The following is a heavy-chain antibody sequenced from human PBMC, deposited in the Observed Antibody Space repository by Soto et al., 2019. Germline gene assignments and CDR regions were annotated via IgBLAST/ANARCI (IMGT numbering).Heavy chain of an antibody. CDR3: AITNVSDASFDY. J-gene: IGHJ4*02. Sequence: PGWSLRLSCAGSGFMFSNYGMHWVRRAPGKGLEWVAFISYDGGETFYADSVKGRFTISRDNSERTLFLHMRSLKKEDTAVYYCAITNVSDASFDYWRQGTLVTVSS. V-gene: IGHV3-30*03. CDR1: GFMFSNYG. CDR2: ISYDGGET. D-gene: IGHD2-8*01.